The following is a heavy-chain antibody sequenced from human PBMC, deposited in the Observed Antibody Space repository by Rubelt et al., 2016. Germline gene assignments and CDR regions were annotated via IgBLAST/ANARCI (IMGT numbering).Heavy chain of an antibody. CDR3: ARGGLDYGDHNFDY. D-gene: IGHD4-17*01. J-gene: IGHJ4*02. CDR2: IIPIFGTA. V-gene: IGHV1-69*01. Sequence: GQGLEWMGGIIPIFGTANYAQKFQGRVTITADESTSTAYMELSSLRSEDTAVYYCARGGLDYGDHNFDYWGQGTLVTVSS.